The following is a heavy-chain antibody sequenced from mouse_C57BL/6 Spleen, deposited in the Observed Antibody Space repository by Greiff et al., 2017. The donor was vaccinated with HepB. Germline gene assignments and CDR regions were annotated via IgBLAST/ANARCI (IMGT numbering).Heavy chain of an antibody. J-gene: IGHJ4*01. Sequence: QVQLQQPGAELVKPGASVKLSCKASGYTFTSYWMHWVKQRPGQGLEWIGMIHPNSGSTNYNEKFKSKATLTVDKSSSTAYMQLTSLTSEDSAVYYWERCPITTVEVPYAMDYWGQGPSVTVSS. CDR3: ERCPITTVEVPYAMDY. CDR1: GYTFTSYW. V-gene: IGHV1-64*01. D-gene: IGHD1-1*01. CDR2: IHPNSGST.